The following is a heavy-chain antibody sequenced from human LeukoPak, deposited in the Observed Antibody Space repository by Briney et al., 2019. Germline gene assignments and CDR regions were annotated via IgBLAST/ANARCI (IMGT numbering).Heavy chain of an antibody. Sequence: PGGSLRLSCAASGFTFSSYAMSWVRQAPGKGLEWVSAISGSGGSTYYADSVKGRFTISRDNSKNTLYLQMNSLRAEDTAVYYCAKGPKEWELLSHFDYWGQGTLVTVSS. V-gene: IGHV3-23*01. CDR2: ISGSGGST. CDR1: GFTFSSYA. CDR3: AKGPKEWELLSHFDY. D-gene: IGHD1-26*01. J-gene: IGHJ4*02.